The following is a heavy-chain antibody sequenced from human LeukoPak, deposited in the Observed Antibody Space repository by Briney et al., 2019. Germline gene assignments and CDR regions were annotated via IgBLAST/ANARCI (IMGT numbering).Heavy chain of an antibody. D-gene: IGHD2/OR15-2a*01. V-gene: IGHV3-23*01. J-gene: IGHJ4*02. Sequence: SGGSLRLSCAGSGFAFGTYAMSWVRQAPGMGLEWVSSISADGQVTYYADSVEGRFTVSRDNSKSTLYLQLNSLRAEDTATYYCARDPYNTTLYRLAHWGQGTLVTVSS. CDR3: ARDPYNTTLYRLAH. CDR1: GFAFGTYA. CDR2: ISADGQVT.